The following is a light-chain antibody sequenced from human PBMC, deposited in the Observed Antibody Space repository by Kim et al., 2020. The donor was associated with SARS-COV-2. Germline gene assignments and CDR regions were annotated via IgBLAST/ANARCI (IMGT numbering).Light chain of an antibody. CDR3: QQYGSSPQCT. V-gene: IGKV3-20*01. CDR1: QSVSSSY. J-gene: IGKJ2*02. Sequence: PGARATLSCRASQSVSSSYLAWYQQKPGQAPRLLIFGASHRATGIPDRFSGSGSGTDLTLTISRLEPEDFAVYYCQQYGSSPQCTFGQGTKLEI. CDR2: GAS.